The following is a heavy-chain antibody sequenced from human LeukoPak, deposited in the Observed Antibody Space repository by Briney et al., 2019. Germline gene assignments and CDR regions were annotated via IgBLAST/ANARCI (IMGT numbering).Heavy chain of an antibody. J-gene: IGHJ4*02. CDR2: ISSSGSTI. V-gene: IGHV3-48*03. D-gene: IGHD4-17*01. Sequence: GGSLRLSCAASGFTFNSYEMNWVRQAPGKGLEWVSYISSSGSTIYYADSVKGRFTISRDNAKNTLYLQMNSLRAEDTAVYFCARGSYYGDSVFHYRGQGTLVTVSS. CDR1: GFTFNSYE. CDR3: ARGSYYGDSVFHY.